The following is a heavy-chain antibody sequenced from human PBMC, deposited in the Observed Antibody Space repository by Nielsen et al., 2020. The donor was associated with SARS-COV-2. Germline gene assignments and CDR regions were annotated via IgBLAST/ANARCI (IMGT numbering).Heavy chain of an antibody. V-gene: IGHV3-30*04. CDR2: ISYDGVNK. D-gene: IGHD3-16*01. CDR1: GFTFSTYA. J-gene: IGHJ1*01. CDR3: ARDKGEWGTAAYFQH. Sequence: GESLKISCAASGFTFSTYAMHWVRQAPGKGLEWVAAISYDGVNKYYADSVKGRFTISRDNSKNTLYLQMNSLRIEDTALYYCARDKGEWGTAAYFQHWGQGTLVTVSS.